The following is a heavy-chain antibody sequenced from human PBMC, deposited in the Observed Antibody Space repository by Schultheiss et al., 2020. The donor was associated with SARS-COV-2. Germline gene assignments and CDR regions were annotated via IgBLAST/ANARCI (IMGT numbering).Heavy chain of an antibody. CDR2: IWNDGSNK. CDR3: ARSGYGVPFEY. CDR1: GFTFSGSA. J-gene: IGHJ4*02. D-gene: IGHD5-12*01. V-gene: IGHV3-33*08. Sequence: GGSLRLSCAASGFTFSGSAMHWVRQASGKGLEWVAVIWNDGSNKYYADSVKGRFTISSDNAKNSLYLQMNSLRAEDTALYYCARSGYGVPFEYWGQGTLVTVSS.